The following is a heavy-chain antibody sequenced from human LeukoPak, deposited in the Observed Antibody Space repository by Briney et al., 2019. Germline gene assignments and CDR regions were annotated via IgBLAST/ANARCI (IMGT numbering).Heavy chain of an antibody. Sequence: PGGSLRLSCTASGFTFSDYSMNWVRQAPGKGLEWVSSISRRSRHVYYAGSVKGRSTISRDNAKNSLYLQMNSLRAEDMAVYFCVRDLMGSGATTAYLHHWGQGTLVTVSS. D-gene: IGHD4/OR15-4a*01. CDR2: ISRRSRHV. CDR1: GFTFSDYS. J-gene: IGHJ1*01. CDR3: VRDLMGSGATTAYLHH. V-gene: IGHV3-21*01.